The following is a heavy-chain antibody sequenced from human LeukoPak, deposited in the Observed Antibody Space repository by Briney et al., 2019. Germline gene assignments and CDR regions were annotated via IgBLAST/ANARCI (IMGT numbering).Heavy chain of an antibody. CDR2: ISYDGSNK. CDR1: GFTFSSYA. Sequence: PGGSLRLSCAASGFTFSSYAMSWVRQAPGKGLEWVAVISYDGSNKYYADSVKGRFTISRDNSKNTLYLQMNSLRAEDTAVYYCAKGAQVAAAAWFDPWGQGTLVTVSS. J-gene: IGHJ5*02. V-gene: IGHV3-30-3*01. D-gene: IGHD6-13*01. CDR3: AKGAQVAAAAWFDP.